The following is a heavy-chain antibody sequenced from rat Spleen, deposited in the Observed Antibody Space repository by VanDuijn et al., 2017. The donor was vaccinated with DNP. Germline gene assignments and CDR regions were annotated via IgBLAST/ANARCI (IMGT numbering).Heavy chain of an antibody. CDR1: GFTFSNSD. Sequence: EVQVVESGGGLVQPGRSMKLSCAASGFTFSNSDMAWVRQAPTKGLEWVASISTGGGTTYYRDSVKGRFTISRDNAKSTLYLQMNSLQTEDTAIYFCTRDYYSSSFVYWGQGTLVTVSS. CDR3: TRDYYSSSFVY. J-gene: IGHJ3*01. D-gene: IGHD1-2*01. V-gene: IGHV5-25*01. CDR2: ISTGGGTT.